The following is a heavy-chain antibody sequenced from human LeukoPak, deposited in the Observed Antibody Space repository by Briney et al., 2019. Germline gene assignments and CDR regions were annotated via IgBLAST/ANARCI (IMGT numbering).Heavy chain of an antibody. J-gene: IGHJ4*02. V-gene: IGHV3-21*01. D-gene: IGHD3-22*01. Sequence: PGESRRLSCAASGFTFGTYAMSWVRQPPGKGLEWVSSIDSSSGYISYADSVKGRFTISRDNAKNSLYLQMNSLRAEDTAVYYCARGGYSGIDYWGQGTLVTVSS. CDR3: ARGGYSGIDY. CDR1: GFTFGTYA. CDR2: IDSSSGYI.